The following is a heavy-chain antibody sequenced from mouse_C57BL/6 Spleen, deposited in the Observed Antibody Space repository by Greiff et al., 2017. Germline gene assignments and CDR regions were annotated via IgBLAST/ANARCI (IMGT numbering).Heavy chain of an antibody. J-gene: IGHJ3*01. CDR2: IRSKSNNYAT. V-gene: IGHV10-1*01. CDR1: GFSFNTYA. D-gene: IGHD1-1*01. Sequence: EVQGVESGGGLVQPKGSLKLSCAASGFSFNTYAMNWVRQAPGKGLEWVARIRSKSNNYATYYADSVKDRFTISRDDSESMLYLQMNNVKTEDTAMYYCVSQFPYYYGSSYAWFAYWGQGTLVTGSA. CDR3: VSQFPYYYGSSYAWFAY.